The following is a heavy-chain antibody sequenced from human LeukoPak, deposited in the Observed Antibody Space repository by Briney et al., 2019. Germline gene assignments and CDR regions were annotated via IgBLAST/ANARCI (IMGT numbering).Heavy chain of an antibody. CDR3: ARDGPSRYNWNDNNY. J-gene: IGHJ4*02. CDR1: GFTFSSYG. CDR2: IYSGGST. D-gene: IGHD1-20*01. V-gene: IGHV3-53*01. Sequence: PGGSLRLSCAASGFTFSSYGMSWVRQAPGKGLECVSVIYSGGSTYYADSVKGRFTISRDNSKNTLYLQMNSLRAEDTAVYYCARDGPSRYNWNDNNYWGQGTLVTVSS.